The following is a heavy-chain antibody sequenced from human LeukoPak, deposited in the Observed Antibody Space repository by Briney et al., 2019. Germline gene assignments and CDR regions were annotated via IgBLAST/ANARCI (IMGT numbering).Heavy chain of an antibody. V-gene: IGHV3-7*03. CDR1: GFTFSSFW. CDR3: TRVSGGYDLSDY. J-gene: IGHJ4*02. D-gene: IGHD3-3*01. CDR2: IRKDGSLQ. Sequence: GGSLRLSCAASGFTFSSFWMSWVRQAPGKGLKWVANIRKDGSLQYYVDSVEGRFTISRDNAKNSLYLQMNSLRADDTAVYYCTRVSGGYDLSDYWGQGTLVTVSS.